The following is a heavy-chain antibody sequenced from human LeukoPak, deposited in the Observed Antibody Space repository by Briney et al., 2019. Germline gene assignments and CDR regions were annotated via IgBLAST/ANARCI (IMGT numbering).Heavy chain of an antibody. CDR1: GFIFSGYG. J-gene: IGHJ4*02. D-gene: IGHD5-24*01. CDR2: IWYDGSNK. Sequence: GGSLRLSCVASGFIFSGYGMHWVRQAPGKGLEWVAVIWYDGSNKYYADSVKGRFTISRDNSKNTLYLQMNSLRAEDTAVFYCARGNFRRDGYNFDYWGQGALVTVSS. V-gene: IGHV3-33*01. CDR3: ARGNFRRDGYNFDY.